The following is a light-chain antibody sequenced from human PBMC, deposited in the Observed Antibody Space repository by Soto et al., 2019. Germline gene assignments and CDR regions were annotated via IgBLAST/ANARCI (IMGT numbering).Light chain of an antibody. Sequence: DIVMTQSPDSLAVSLGERATINCKSSQSVLYSSNNKNYLAWYHQKPGQPPKLLIYWASTRESGVPDRFSGSGSGKDFTLTISSLQAEDVAVYYCQQYYSAPITFGQGTRLEIK. V-gene: IGKV4-1*01. CDR3: QQYYSAPIT. CDR1: QSVLYSSNNKNY. J-gene: IGKJ5*01. CDR2: WAS.